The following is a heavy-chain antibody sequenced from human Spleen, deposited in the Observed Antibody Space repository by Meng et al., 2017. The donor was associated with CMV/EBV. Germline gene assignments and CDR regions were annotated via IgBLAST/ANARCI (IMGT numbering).Heavy chain of an antibody. V-gene: IGHV4-31*03. CDR1: GGSLSSGGYF. J-gene: IGHJ4*02. CDR3: ARGTSWYYFDS. D-gene: IGHD2-2*01. Sequence: CTLSGGSLSSGGYFWTWIRQHPATGLEWIGYLFNSGSTYYNPSLKSRVTISADTSKNQFSLTLNSVTAADTAVYFCARGTSWYYFDSWGQGTLVTVSS. CDR2: LFNSGST.